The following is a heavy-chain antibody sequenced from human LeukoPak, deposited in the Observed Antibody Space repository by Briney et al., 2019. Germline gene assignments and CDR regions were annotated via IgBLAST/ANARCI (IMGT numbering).Heavy chain of an antibody. CDR3: TKDLHYYDSSGYYQHDY. Sequence: GGSLRLSCAASGFTFSSYGMHWVRQAPGKGLEWVAFIRYDGSNKYYADSVKGRFTISRDNSKNTLYLQMNSLRAEDTAVYYCTKDLHYYDSSGYYQHDYWGQGTLVTVSS. D-gene: IGHD3-22*01. J-gene: IGHJ4*02. V-gene: IGHV3-30*02. CDR2: IRYDGSNK. CDR1: GFTFSSYG.